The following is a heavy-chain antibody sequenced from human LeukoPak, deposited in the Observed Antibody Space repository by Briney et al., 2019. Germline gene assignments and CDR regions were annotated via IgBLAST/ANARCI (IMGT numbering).Heavy chain of an antibody. CDR3: AKDLYSSGWS. J-gene: IGHJ5*02. CDR2: ISGSGGST. D-gene: IGHD6-19*01. V-gene: IGHV3-23*01. Sequence: GGSLRLSCAASGFTFEDYYMSWIRQAPGKGLEWVSAISGSGGSTYYADSVKGRLTISRDNSKNTLYLQMNSLRAEDTAVYYRAKDLYSSGWSWGQGTLVTVSS. CDR1: GFTFEDYY.